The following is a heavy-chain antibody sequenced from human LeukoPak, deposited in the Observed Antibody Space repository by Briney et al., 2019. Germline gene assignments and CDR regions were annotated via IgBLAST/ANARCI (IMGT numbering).Heavy chain of an antibody. CDR3: AMDGWMDV. V-gene: IGHV1-69*10. Sequence: SVTVSFTASGGTFTDYGISRGRQAPGQGIEWMGGTIPILGTSNYAQKFQGRVTITADRTTSTSYMELSSLRSEDTAVYYVAMDGWMDVWGQGTTVSVSS. CDR2: TIPILGTS. J-gene: IGHJ6*02. D-gene: IGHD2-15*01. CDR1: GGTFTDYG.